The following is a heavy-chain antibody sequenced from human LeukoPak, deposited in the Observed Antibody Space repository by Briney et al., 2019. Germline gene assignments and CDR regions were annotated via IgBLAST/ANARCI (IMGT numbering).Heavy chain of an antibody. CDR1: GFTVSNNF. CDR3: ARDVGGDYSDAFDI. D-gene: IGHD4-17*01. J-gene: IGHJ3*02. CDR2: IYSGGST. V-gene: IGHV3-66*01. Sequence: PGGSLRLSCAASGFTVSNNFMSWVRQAPGKGLEWVSLIYSGGSTYYADSVKGRFTISRDNSKNTLYLQMNSLRAEDTAVYYCARDVGGDYSDAFDIWGQGTMVTVSS.